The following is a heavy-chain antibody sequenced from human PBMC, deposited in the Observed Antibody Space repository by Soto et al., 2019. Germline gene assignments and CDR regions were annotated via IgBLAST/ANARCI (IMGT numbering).Heavy chain of an antibody. CDR2: IYHSGST. CDR3: ARGLGGAGYYYYGMDV. V-gene: IGHV4-4*02. CDR1: GGSISSSNW. D-gene: IGHD6-19*01. J-gene: IGHJ6*02. Sequence: PSETLSLTCAVSGGSISSSNWWSWVRQPPGKGLEWIGEIYHSGSTNYNPSLKSRVTISVDKSKNQFSLKLSPVTAADTAVYYCARGLGGAGYYYYGMDVWGQGTTVTVSS.